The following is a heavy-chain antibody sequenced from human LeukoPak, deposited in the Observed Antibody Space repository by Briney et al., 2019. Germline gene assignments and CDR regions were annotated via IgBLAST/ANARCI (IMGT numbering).Heavy chain of an antibody. CDR2: INAGNGNT. D-gene: IGHD1-26*01. Sequence: ASVTVSFTAPGGTFSIYAMHWVRQAPGQRLEWMGWINAGNGNTKYSQKFQGRVTITRDTSASTAYMELSSLRSEDTAVYFCAREYPWGDAFDIWGQGTMVTVSS. CDR3: AREYPWGDAFDI. CDR1: GGTFSIYA. V-gene: IGHV1-3*01. J-gene: IGHJ3*02.